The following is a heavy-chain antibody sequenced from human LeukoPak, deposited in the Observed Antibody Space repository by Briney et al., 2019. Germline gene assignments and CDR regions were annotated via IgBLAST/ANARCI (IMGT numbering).Heavy chain of an antibody. CDR3: ARDFLGESGAGGY. Sequence: PGGSLRLSCAASGFTFSSYTMIWVRQATGKGLEWVSSISPTGESTWSADSVKGRFTISRDNAKNSVYLQMNSLRVEDTAVYFCARDFLGESGAGGYWGQGTLVTVSS. J-gene: IGHJ4*02. V-gene: IGHV3-21*01. CDR1: GFTFSSYT. CDR2: ISPTGEST. D-gene: IGHD3-10*01.